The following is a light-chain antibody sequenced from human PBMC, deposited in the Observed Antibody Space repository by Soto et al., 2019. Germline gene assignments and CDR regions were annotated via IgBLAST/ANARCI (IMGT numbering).Light chain of an antibody. CDR1: QSISSW. CDR2: DAS. CDR3: QRYNSYST. V-gene: IGKV1-5*01. Sequence: DIQMTQSPSTLSASVGDRVTITCRASQSISSWLAWDQQKPGKAPKLLIYDASSLESGVPSRFSGSGSGTEVTLTISSLQPDDFATYYCQRYNSYSTFGQGTKLEIK. J-gene: IGKJ2*01.